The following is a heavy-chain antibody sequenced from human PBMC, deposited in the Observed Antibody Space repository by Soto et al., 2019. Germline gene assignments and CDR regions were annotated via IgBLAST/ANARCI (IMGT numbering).Heavy chain of an antibody. V-gene: IGHV2-5*02. Sequence: ITLKASGPTLVKPTQTLTLTCTFSGVSLRTPGVGVGRIRQPPGKAPEWLGIIYWDDEKWYRPSMKSSLTITRDTSKSLVALTMTHLDPVDTATSYCADRPLPYRYYFDYWGQGTLVTVSS. CDR3: ADRPLPYRYYFDY. CDR1: GVSLRTPGVG. D-gene: IGHD4-4*01. J-gene: IGHJ4*02. CDR2: IYWDDEK.